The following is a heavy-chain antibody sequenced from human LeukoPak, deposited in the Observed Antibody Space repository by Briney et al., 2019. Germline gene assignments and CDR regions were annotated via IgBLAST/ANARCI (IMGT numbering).Heavy chain of an antibody. D-gene: IGHD3-22*01. CDR2: IYSGGST. V-gene: IGHV3-66*01. CDR3: AKGSLYYYDSSGYHY. Sequence: GGSLRLSCAASGFTVRNNYMSWVRQAPGKGLEWVSVIYSGGSTYYADSVKGRFTISRDNSKNTLYLQMNSLRAEDTAVYYCAKGSLYYYDSSGYHYWGQGTLVTVSS. CDR1: GFTVRNNY. J-gene: IGHJ4*02.